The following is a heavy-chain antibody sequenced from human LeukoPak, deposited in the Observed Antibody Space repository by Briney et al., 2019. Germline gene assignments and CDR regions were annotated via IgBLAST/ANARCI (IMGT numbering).Heavy chain of an antibody. J-gene: IGHJ3*02. CDR3: ARIGSLYSGYDISAFDI. D-gene: IGHD5-12*01. CDR2: IYYSGST. Sequence: SETLSLTCTVSGGSISSYYWSWIRQPPGKGLEWIGYIYYSGSTNYNPSLKSRVTISVDTSKNQFSLKLSSVTAADTAVYYCARIGSLYSGYDISAFDIWGQGTMVTVSS. CDR1: GGSISSYY. V-gene: IGHV4-59*01.